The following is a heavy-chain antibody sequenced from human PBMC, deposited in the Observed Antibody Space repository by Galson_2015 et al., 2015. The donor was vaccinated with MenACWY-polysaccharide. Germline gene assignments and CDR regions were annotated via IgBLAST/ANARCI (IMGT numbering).Heavy chain of an antibody. CDR3: TTDGCRGVSCYSPGC. J-gene: IGHJ4*02. CDR2: IKRKTDGGTT. Sequence: SLRLSCAASEFTFSSYWMSWVRQAPGKGLEWVGRIKRKTDGGTTDYAAPVKGRFTISRDDSKNTLYLQMNNLKSEDTAVYYCTTDGCRGVSCYSPGCWGQGTLVTVSS. CDR1: EFTFSSYW. V-gene: IGHV3-15*01. D-gene: IGHD2-15*01.